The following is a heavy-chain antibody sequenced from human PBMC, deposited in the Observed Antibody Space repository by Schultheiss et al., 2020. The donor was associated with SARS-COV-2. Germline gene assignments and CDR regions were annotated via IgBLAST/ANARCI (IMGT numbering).Heavy chain of an antibody. CDR2: ISYDGSKT. CDR1: GFTFSSYA. V-gene: IGHV3-30*04. D-gene: IGHD3-10*01. CDR3: AKEVWGRRITMVRGVENPNYYYYYGMDV. J-gene: IGHJ6*02. Sequence: GESLKISCAASGFTFSSYAMHWVRQAPGKGLEWVAVISYDGSKTYYGDSVEGRFTISRDNSKNTLYLQMNSLRAEDTAVYYCAKEVWGRRITMVRGVENPNYYYYYGMDVWGQGTTVTVSS.